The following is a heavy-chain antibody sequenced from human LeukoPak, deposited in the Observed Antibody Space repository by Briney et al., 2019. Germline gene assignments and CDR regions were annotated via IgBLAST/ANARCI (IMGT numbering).Heavy chain of an antibody. D-gene: IGHD6-13*01. CDR1: GYTFTSYG. Sequence: ASVKVSCKASGYTFTSYGISWVRQAPGQGLEWMGWMNPNSGNTGYAQKFQGRVTMTRNTSISTAYMELSSLRSEDTAVYYCARGGYSSSWYRGGYYYYGMDVWGQGTTVTVSS. CDR3: ARGGYSSSWYRGGYYYYGMDV. CDR2: MNPNSGNT. J-gene: IGHJ6*02. V-gene: IGHV1-8*02.